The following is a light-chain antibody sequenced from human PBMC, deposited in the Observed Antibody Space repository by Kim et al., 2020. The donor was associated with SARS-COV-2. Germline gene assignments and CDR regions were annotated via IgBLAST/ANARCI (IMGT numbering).Light chain of an antibody. Sequence: QRVTSSCTGSSSNIGAGYDVHWYQQLPGTAPKLLIYGNSNRPSGVPDRFSGSKSGTSASLAITGLQAEDEADYYCQSYDSSLSSYVFGTGTKVT. CDR2: GNS. J-gene: IGLJ1*01. CDR1: SSNIGAGYD. CDR3: QSYDSSLSSYV. V-gene: IGLV1-40*01.